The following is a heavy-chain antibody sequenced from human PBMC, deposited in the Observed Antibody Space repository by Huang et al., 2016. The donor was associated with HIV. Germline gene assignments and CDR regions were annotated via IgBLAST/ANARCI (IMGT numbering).Heavy chain of an antibody. D-gene: IGHD1-7*01. V-gene: IGHV4-59*11. CDR3: ARDKNYFDP. CDR2: MYYSGST. J-gene: IGHJ5*02. Sequence: QVQLQESGPGLVKPSETLSLACTVSGGSISGHYWRWIRQPPGKGLEWIGSMYYSGSTKYNPSLERRVTISVDTSKNQFSLRLSSVTATDTAVYYCARDKNYFDPWGQGTLVTVSS. CDR1: GGSISGHY.